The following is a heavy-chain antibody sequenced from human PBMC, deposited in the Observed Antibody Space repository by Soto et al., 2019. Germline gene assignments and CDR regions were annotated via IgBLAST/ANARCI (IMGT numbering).Heavy chain of an antibody. V-gene: IGHV3-48*01. J-gene: IGHJ2*01. D-gene: IGHD1-26*01. Sequence: EVQLVESGGGSVQPGGSLRLSCAASGFTFSSYSMNWVRQAPGKGLEWISYISLGGSTIYYADSVKGRFTISRDDAKKSLDLQMNTLRAEDTAGYSCVRDGRQVSSLWGRGTLVTVSS. CDR2: ISLGGSTI. CDR1: GFTFSSYS. CDR3: VRDGRQVSSL.